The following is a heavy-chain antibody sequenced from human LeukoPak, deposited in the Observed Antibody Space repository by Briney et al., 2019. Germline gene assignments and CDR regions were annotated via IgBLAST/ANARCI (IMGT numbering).Heavy chain of an antibody. J-gene: IGHJ5*02. CDR2: IYYSGST. D-gene: IGHD5-18*01. V-gene: IGHV4-31*03. CDR1: GGSISSGGYY. Sequence: SETLSLTCTVSGGSISSGGYYWSWIRQHPGKGLEWIGYIYYSGSTYYNPSLKSRVTISVDTSKNQFSLKLSSVTAADTAVYYCARDRFIYAAMGFEWFDPWGQGTLVTVSS. CDR3: ARDRFIYAAMGFEWFDP.